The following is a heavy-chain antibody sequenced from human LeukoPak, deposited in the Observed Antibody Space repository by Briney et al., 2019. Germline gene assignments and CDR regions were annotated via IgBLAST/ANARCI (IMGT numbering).Heavy chain of an antibody. V-gene: IGHV1-8*03. D-gene: IGHD6-13*01. J-gene: IGHJ3*02. CDR2: MNPNSGNT. Sequence: ASVKVSCKASGYTFTSYDINWVRQATGQGLEWMGWMNPNSGNTGYAQKFQGRVTITRNTSISTAYMEPSSLRSEDTAVYYCAIREAAAGRDDAFDIWGQGTMVTVSS. CDR3: AIREAAAGRDDAFDI. CDR1: GYTFTSYD.